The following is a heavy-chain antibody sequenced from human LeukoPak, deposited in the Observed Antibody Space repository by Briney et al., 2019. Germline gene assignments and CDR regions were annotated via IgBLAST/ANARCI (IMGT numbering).Heavy chain of an antibody. CDR1: GFTFSSYW. Sequence: GGSLRLSCAASGFTFSSYWMHWVRHAPGKGVVWVSRINSDGSSTIYADSVKGRFTISRDNAKNTLYLQMNSLRAEDTAVYYCAREQSIIGWFGELTKGNWFDPWGQGALVTVSS. CDR3: AREQSIIGWFGELTKGNWFDP. V-gene: IGHV3-74*01. J-gene: IGHJ5*02. CDR2: INSDGSST. D-gene: IGHD3-10*01.